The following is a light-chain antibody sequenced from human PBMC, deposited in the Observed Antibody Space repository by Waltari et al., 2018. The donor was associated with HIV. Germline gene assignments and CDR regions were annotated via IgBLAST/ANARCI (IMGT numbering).Light chain of an antibody. CDR2: DIS. Sequence: EIQMTQSPATLSVSPGESATLSCRASQHFNKHIAWYQQKLGQPPRLLIYDISTRAPGIPARFSASGSGTEFTLTISSLQSEDFGVYYCQQYAYWPLTFGGGTKVEIQ. CDR3: QQYAYWPLT. V-gene: IGKV3-15*01. J-gene: IGKJ4*01. CDR1: QHFNKH.